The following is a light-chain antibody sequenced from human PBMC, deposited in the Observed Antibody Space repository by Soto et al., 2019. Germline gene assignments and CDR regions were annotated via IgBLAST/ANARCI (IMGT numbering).Light chain of an antibody. Sequence: DIQMTQSPSTLSAFVGDRVTITCRASQSISSWLAWYQQKPGKAPKLLIYKASSLESGVPSRFSGSGSGTEFTLTISSLQTDDFATYYCQQYNTYSWTFGQGTKVEIE. CDR1: QSISSW. CDR2: KAS. V-gene: IGKV1-5*03. CDR3: QQYNTYSWT. J-gene: IGKJ1*01.